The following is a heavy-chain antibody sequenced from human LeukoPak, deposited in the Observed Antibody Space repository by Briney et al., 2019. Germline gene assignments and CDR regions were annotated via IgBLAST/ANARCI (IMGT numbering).Heavy chain of an antibody. Sequence: GASVKVSCKASGYTFTSYDINWVRQATGQGLEWMGWMNPNSGNTGYAQKFQGRVTMTRNTSIRTAYMELSSLRSEDTAVYYCARVFMYYYDSRGGFDPWGQGTLVTVSS. CDR1: GYTFTSYD. V-gene: IGHV1-8*01. J-gene: IGHJ5*02. CDR3: ARVFMYYYDSRGGFDP. CDR2: MNPNSGNT. D-gene: IGHD3-22*01.